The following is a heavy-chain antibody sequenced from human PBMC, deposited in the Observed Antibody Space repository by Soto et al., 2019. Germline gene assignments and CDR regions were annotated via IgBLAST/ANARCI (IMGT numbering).Heavy chain of an antibody. D-gene: IGHD3-22*01. CDR3: ARDGYYDSSGYYYVKFDY. J-gene: IGHJ4*02. Sequence: ASVKVSCKASGYTFTSYAMHWVRQAPGQRLEWMGWINAYNGNTKYAQKLQGRVTMTTDTSTSTAYMELRSLRSDDTAVYYCARDGYYDSSGYYYVKFDYWGQGTLVTVSS. CDR2: INAYNGNT. V-gene: IGHV1-3*01. CDR1: GYTFTSYA.